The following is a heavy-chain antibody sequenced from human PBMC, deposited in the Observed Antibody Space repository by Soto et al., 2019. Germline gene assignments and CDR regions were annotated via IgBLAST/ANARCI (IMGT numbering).Heavy chain of an antibody. CDR3: TKDVTGDIGADF. CDR1: GFAFSNCA. J-gene: IGHJ4*02. D-gene: IGHD2-21*02. Sequence: GASLKLSCAASGFAFSNCAMRWVRQAPGKGLEWVSTIKTSGDTTFYADPVKGRFTHSRDESKNTLYLQMNSLRAEDTATYYCTKDVTGDIGADFWGQGTPVTVSS. CDR2: IKTSGDTT. V-gene: IGHV3-23*05.